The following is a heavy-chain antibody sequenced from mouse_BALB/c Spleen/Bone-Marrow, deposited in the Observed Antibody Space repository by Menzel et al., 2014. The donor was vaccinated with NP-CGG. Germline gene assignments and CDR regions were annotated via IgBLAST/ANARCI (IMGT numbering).Heavy chain of an antibody. CDR2: IRLKSNNYAT. CDR3: TRVNWPFDY. V-gene: IGHV6-6*02. CDR1: GFTFSNYW. J-gene: IGHJ2*01. Sequence: EVQLQQSGGGLVQPGGSMKLSCVASGFTFSNYWMNWVRQSPEKGLEWVAEIRLKSNNYATHYAESVKGRFTISGDDSKSSVYLQMNDLRAEDTGIYYCTRVNWPFDYWGQGTTLTVSS. D-gene: IGHD4-1*01.